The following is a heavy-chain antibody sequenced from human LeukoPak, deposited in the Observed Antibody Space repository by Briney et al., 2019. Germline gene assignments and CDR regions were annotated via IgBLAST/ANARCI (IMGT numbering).Heavy chain of an antibody. V-gene: IGHV3-53*01. CDR3: AKQDYNY. CDR1: GFTVSRNY. D-gene: IGHD4-11*01. J-gene: IGHJ4*02. Sequence: GGSLRLSCAASGFTVSRNYMTWVRQAPGKGLEWVSVIYSGGSTYYADSVKGRFTISRDNSKNTLYLQMNSLRVEDTAVYYCAKQDYNYWGQGTLVTVSS. CDR2: IYSGGST.